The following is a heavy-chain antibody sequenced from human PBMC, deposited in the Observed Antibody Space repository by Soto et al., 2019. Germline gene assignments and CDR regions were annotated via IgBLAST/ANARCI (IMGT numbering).Heavy chain of an antibody. J-gene: IGHJ6*02. V-gene: IGHV3-74*01. CDR1: GFTFSNCW. CDR2: ISSDGITI. Sequence: GGSMRLSCAASGFTFSNCWMHWVRQPPGKGLVWVALISSDGITISYADSVKGRFTISRDNAKNTLYLQMNSLRAEDAAMYYCVRARGYYGMDVWGQGTAVTVSS. CDR3: VRARGYYGMDV.